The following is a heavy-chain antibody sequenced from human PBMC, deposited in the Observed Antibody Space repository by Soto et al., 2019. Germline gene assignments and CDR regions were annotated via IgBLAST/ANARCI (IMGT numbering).Heavy chain of an antibody. D-gene: IGHD2-21*02. J-gene: IGHJ4*02. CDR3: ASRPVVTATSNDY. CDR2: INPNSGGT. Sequence: RASVKVSCKASGYTFTGYYMHWVRQAPGQGLEWMGWINPNSGGTNYAQKFQGRVTMTRDTSISTAYMELSRLRSDDTAVYYCASRPVVTATSNDYWGQGTLVTVSS. V-gene: IGHV1-2*02. CDR1: GYTFTGYY.